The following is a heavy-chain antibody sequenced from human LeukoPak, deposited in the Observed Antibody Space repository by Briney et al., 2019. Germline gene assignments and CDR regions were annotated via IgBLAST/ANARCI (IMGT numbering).Heavy chain of an antibody. CDR3: ARGRNWNYVY. D-gene: IGHD1-7*01. J-gene: IGHJ4*02. CDR2: IYYSGST. CDR1: GGSISSYY. V-gene: IGHV4-59*01. Sequence: SETLSLTXTVSGGSISSYYWSWIRQPPGKGLEWIGYIYYSGSTNYNPSLKSRVTISVDTSKNQFSLKLSSVTAADTAVYYCARGRNWNYVYWGQGTLVTVSS.